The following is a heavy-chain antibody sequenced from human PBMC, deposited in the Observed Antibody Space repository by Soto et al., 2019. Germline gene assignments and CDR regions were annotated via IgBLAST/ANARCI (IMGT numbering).Heavy chain of an antibody. CDR2: IWYDGSNK. CDR1: GFTFSSYG. V-gene: IGHV3-33*01. D-gene: IGHD2-21*02. Sequence: GGSLRLSCAASGFTFSSYGMHWVRQAPGKGLEWVAVIWYDGSNKYYADSVKGRFTISRDNPKNTLYLQMNSLRAEDTAVYYCARAPCGGDCYIAFDIWGQGTMVTVSS. CDR3: ARAPCGGDCYIAFDI. J-gene: IGHJ3*02.